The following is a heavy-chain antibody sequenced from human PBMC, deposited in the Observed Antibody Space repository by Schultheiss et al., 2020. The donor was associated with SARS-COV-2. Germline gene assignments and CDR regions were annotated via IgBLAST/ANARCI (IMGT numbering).Heavy chain of an antibody. D-gene: IGHD6-19*01. CDR2: IIPIFGTA. Sequence: SVKVSCRASGYTFNNYHIIWVRQAPGQGLEWMGGIIPIFGTANYAQKFQGRVTITADKSTSTAYMELSSLRSEDTAVYYCARDVDKGAIAVEAYWGQGTLVTVSS. V-gene: IGHV1-69*06. J-gene: IGHJ4*02. CDR1: GYTFNNYH. CDR3: ARDVDKGAIAVEAY.